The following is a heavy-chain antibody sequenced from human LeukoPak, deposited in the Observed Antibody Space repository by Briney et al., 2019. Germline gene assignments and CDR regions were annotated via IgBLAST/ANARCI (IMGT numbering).Heavy chain of an antibody. CDR1: GFMFSSYA. J-gene: IGHJ4*02. CDR2: LSGSGDST. V-gene: IGHV3-23*01. D-gene: IGHD3-10*01. Sequence: GGSLRLSCTASGFMFSSYAMSWVRQAPGKGLEWVSSLSGSGDSTYYADSVKGRFTISRDNSKNTLYLQMNSLRVEDTALYYCAKDADGEFDYWGQGTLVTVSS. CDR3: AKDADGEFDY.